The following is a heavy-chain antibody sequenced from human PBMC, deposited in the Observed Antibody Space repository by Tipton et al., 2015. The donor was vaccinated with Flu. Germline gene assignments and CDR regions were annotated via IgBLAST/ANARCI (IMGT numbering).Heavy chain of an antibody. CDR2: IKSKTDGGTT. V-gene: IGHV3-15*01. CDR1: GFTFSNAW. J-gene: IGHJ3*02. CDR3: TTPHRGWSPHDAFDI. Sequence: GSLRLSCAASGFTFSNAWMSWVRQAPGKGLEWVGRIKSKTDGGTTDYAAPVKGRFTISRDDSKNTLYLQMNSLKTEDTAVYYCTTPHRGWSPHDAFDIWGQGTMVTVSS. D-gene: IGHD6-19*01.